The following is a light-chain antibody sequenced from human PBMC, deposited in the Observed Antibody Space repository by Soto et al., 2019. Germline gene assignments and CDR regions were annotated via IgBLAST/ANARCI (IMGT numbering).Light chain of an antibody. CDR3: MIWHSNTVI. J-gene: IGLJ2*01. Sequence: QSVLTQPSSLSASPGASASLTCTLRSGINVGTYKIYWYQQKPGSPPQYLLRYKSDSDKQQGSGVPSRFSGSKDASANAGILLISGLQSEEEADYYCMIWHSNTVIFGGGTKLTVL. CDR2: YKSDSDK. V-gene: IGLV5-45*03. CDR1: SGINVGTYK.